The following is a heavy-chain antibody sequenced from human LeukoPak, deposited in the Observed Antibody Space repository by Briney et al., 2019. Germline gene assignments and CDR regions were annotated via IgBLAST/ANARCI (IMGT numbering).Heavy chain of an antibody. J-gene: IGHJ6*04. D-gene: IGHD3-10*02. CDR1: GFTFSTYS. CDR2: ISSSSSYI. V-gene: IGHV3-21*01. Sequence: PGGSLRLSCAASGFTFSTYSMNWVRQAPGKGLEWVSSISSSSSYIYYADSLKGRFTISRDNAKNSLYLQMNSLRAEDTAVYYCAELGITMIGGVWGKGTTVTISS. CDR3: AELGITMIGGV.